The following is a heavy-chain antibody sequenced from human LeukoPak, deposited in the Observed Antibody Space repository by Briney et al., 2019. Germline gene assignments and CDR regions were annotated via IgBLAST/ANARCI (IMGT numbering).Heavy chain of an antibody. J-gene: IGHJ3*02. CDR3: AIEGGGGNYRYALDN. Sequence: GGSLRLSCAASGFTFSTYAMSWVRQAPGKGLEWVSGISGSGGSTYYADSVKGRFTISRDNSKKTLYLQMNSLRGDDTAVYHCAIEGGGGNYRYALDNWGQGTMVTVSS. CDR2: ISGSGGST. V-gene: IGHV3-23*01. D-gene: IGHD1-26*01. CDR1: GFTFSTYA.